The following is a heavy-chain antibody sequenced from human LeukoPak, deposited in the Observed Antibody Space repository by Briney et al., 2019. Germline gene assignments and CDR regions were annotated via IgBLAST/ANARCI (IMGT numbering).Heavy chain of an antibody. CDR3: ARDFRSGSYFGFDF. J-gene: IGHJ4*02. CDR1: GYTFTSYG. D-gene: IGHD1-26*01. Sequence: GASVKVSCKASGYTFTSYGISWVRQAPGQGLEWMGWISTYNGNTNYAQSLQGRVTMSTDTSTSTANMELRSLRSDDTAVYYCARDFRSGSYFGFDFWGQGTLVTVSS. CDR2: ISTYNGNT. V-gene: IGHV1-18*01.